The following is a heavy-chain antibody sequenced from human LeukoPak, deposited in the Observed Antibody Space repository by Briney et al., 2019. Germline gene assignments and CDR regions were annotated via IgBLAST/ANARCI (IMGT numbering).Heavy chain of an antibody. V-gene: IGHV1-69*13. CDR1: GYTFTSYG. J-gene: IGHJ4*02. CDR3: ARSPLLNYDFWSNFDY. Sequence: SVKVSCKASGYTFTSYGISWVRQAPGQGLEWMGGIIPIFGTANYAQKFQGRVTITADESTSTAYMELSSLRSEDTAVYYCARSPLLNYDFWSNFDYWGQGTLVTVSS. CDR2: IIPIFGTA. D-gene: IGHD3-3*01.